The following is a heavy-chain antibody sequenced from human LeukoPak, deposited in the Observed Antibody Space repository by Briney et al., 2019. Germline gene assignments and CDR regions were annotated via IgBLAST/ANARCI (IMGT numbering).Heavy chain of an antibody. Sequence: SVKVSCKASGGTFSSYAISWVRQAPGQGLEWMGKIIPIFGTANYAQKFQGRVTITTDESTSTAYMELSSLRSEDTAVYYCARGRYYDSSGYYYPDAFDIWGQGTMVTVSS. CDR3: ARGRYYDSSGYYYPDAFDI. CDR1: GGTFSSYA. CDR2: IIPIFGTA. V-gene: IGHV1-69*05. D-gene: IGHD3-22*01. J-gene: IGHJ3*02.